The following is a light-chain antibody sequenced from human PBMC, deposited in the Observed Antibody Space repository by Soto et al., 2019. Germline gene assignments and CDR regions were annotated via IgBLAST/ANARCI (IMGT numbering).Light chain of an antibody. Sequence: EIVMTQSPATLSVSPGESATLSWRASQSISIKLACYHQKPRQPPRLLIFGASIRATGSPARISGSGSGTEYTLTTGSLQSEDCALYYCQQYNNWPGTFGQGTKVDIK. CDR3: QQYNNWPGT. CDR1: QSISIK. V-gene: IGKV3-15*01. CDR2: GAS. J-gene: IGKJ1*01.